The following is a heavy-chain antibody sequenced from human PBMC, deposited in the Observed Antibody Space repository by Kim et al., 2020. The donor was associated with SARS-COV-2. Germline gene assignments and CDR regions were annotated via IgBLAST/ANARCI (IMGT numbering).Heavy chain of an antibody. CDR1: GGSVNSYY. V-gene: IGHV4-34*01. CDR3: GRGRDYCSGANCFRRASLLYSYYAMDV. J-gene: IGHJ6*02. D-gene: IGHD2-15*01. CDR2: INHSGST. Sequence: SETLSLTCAVYGGSVNSYYWSWIRQPPGKGLEWIGEINHSGSTNYNPSLKSRVTISLDTSKNQFSLKLTSVIATDTALYYCGRGRDYCSGANCFRRASLLYSYYAMDVWGQGTTVTVSS.